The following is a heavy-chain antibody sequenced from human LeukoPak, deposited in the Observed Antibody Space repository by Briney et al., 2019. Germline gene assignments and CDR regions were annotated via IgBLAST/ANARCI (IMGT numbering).Heavy chain of an antibody. CDR3: AKGTPSYDSSAEPAFDY. V-gene: IGHV3-30*18. CDR1: GFTFSSYG. Sequence: PGGSLRLSCAASGFTFSSYGMHWVRQAPGKGLEWVAVISYDGSNKYYADSVKGRFTISRDNSKNTLYLQMNSLRAEDTAVYYCAKGTPSYDSSAEPAFDYWGQGTLVTVSS. D-gene: IGHD3-22*01. J-gene: IGHJ4*02. CDR2: ISYDGSNK.